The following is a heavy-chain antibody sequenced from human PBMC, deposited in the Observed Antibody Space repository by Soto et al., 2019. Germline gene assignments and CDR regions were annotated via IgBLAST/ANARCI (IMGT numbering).Heavy chain of an antibody. D-gene: IGHD3-16*02. CDR1: GGSISSSSYY. V-gene: IGHV4-39*01. J-gene: IGHJ4*02. CDR3: ARRGLYDYVWGSYRNYYFDY. Sequence: QLQLQESGPGLVKPSETLSLTCTVSGGSISSSSYYWGWIRQPPGKGLEWIGSIYYSGSTYYNPSLTSRIPISVDTSKNQFSLKLSSVTAADTAVYYCARRGLYDYVWGSYRNYYFDYWGQGTLVTVSS. CDR2: IYYSGST.